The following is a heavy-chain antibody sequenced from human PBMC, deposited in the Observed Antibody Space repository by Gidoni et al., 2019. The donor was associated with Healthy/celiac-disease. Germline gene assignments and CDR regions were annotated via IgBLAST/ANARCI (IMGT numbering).Heavy chain of an antibody. CDR2: IKQDGSEK. CDR3: ASIWGTTVIPFDY. J-gene: IGHJ4*02. D-gene: IGHD4-17*01. CDR1: GFPFSSYW. Sequence: EVQLVESGGGLVQPGGSLSLSCAASGFPFSSYWMSWVRQAPGKGLEWVANIKQDGSEKYYGNSVKGRFTISRDNAKTSLYLQMNGLRAEDTAVYYCASIWGTTVIPFDYWGQGTLVTVSS. V-gene: IGHV3-7*01.